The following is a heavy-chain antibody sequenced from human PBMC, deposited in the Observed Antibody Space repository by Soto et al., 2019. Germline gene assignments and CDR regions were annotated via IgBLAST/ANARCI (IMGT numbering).Heavy chain of an antibody. CDR2: INHSGST. CDR3: ARASRFDH. J-gene: IGHJ5*02. Sequence: PSETLSLTCAVYGGSFSGYYWNWIRQPPGKGLEWIGEINHSGSTNYNPSLKSRVTISVDPSKNQFSLKLSSVTAADTAVYYCARASRFDHWGQGSLVTVSS. V-gene: IGHV4-34*01. CDR1: GGSFSGYY.